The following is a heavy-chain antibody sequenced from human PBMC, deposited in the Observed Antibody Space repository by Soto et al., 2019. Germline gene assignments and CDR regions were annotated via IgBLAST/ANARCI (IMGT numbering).Heavy chain of an antibody. D-gene: IGHD2-21*01. CDR3: ARRIEGYYYYGMDV. J-gene: IGHJ6*02. Sequence: PGGSLRLSCAASGFTFSSYWMSWVRQAPGKGLEWVANIKQDGSEKYYVDSVKGRFTISRDNAKNSLYLQMNSLRDEDTAVYYCARRIEGYYYYGMDVWGQGTTVTVSS. CDR1: GFTFSSYW. CDR2: IKQDGSEK. V-gene: IGHV3-7*01.